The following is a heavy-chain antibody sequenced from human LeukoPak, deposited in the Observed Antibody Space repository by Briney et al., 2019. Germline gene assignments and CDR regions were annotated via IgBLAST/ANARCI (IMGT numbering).Heavy chain of an antibody. V-gene: IGHV4-34*01. J-gene: IGHJ5*02. D-gene: IGHD3-3*01. CDR2: INHSGST. CDR1: GGSFSGYY. CDR3: ARGGRFLEWLLYNNWFDP. Sequence: SETLSLTCAVYGGSFSGYYWSWIRQPPGKGLEWMGEINHSGSTNYNPSLKSRGTTSVDTSKNQFSRKLSSVTAADTAVYYCARGGRFLEWLLYNNWFDPWGQGTLVTVSS.